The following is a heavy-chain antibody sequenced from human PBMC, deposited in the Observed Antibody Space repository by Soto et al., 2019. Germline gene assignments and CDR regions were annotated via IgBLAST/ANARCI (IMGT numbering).Heavy chain of an antibody. J-gene: IGHJ4*02. CDR2: ISGTSPST. Sequence: EVQLLESGGGLVQPGGSLRLSCAASGFTCSAYAMSWVRQAPGKGLEWVSAISGTSPSTYYADSVQGRFSISTDSSRKTLFLQINTLRAEDTAVYFCATLIFGVEYWGQGTLVTVSS. CDR3: ATLIFGVEY. V-gene: IGHV3-23*01. D-gene: IGHD3-3*01. CDR1: GFTCSAYA.